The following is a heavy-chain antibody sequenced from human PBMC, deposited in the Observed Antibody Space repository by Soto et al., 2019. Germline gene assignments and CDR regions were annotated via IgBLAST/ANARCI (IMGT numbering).Heavy chain of an antibody. D-gene: IGHD5-18*01. CDR2: IIPIFGTA. J-gene: IGHJ4*02. V-gene: IGHV1-69*13. CDR3: ARVGADTAMVEFDY. Sequence: SVKVSCKASGGTFSIYAISWVRQAPGQGLEWMGGIIPIFGTANYAQKFQGRVTITADESTSTAYMELSSLRSEDTAVYYCARVGADTAMVEFDYWGQGTLVTVSS. CDR1: GGTFSIYA.